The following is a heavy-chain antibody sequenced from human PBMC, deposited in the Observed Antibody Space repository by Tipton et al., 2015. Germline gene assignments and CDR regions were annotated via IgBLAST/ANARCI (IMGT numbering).Heavy chain of an antibody. CDR2: MSGSGVP. V-gene: IGHV3-23*01. Sequence: GSLRLSCAASGFDFSMYGMRWVRQAPGKGLEWVSDMSGSGVPYYADFVQGRCIISRDISKNTLYLQMNSLSAEDTVVYYCAREGPSDEYSGKRHRMALDWG. CDR3: AREGPSDEYSGKRHRMALD. CDR1: GFDFSMYG. D-gene: IGHD4-23*01. J-gene: IGHJ1*01.